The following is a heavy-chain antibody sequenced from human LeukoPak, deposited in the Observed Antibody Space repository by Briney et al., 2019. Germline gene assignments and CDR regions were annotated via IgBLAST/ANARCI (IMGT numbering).Heavy chain of an antibody. Sequence: SETLSLTCAVYGGSFSGYYWSWIRQPPGKGLEWIGEINHSGSTNYNPSLKSRVTISVDTSKNQFSLKLSSVTAADTAVYYCARGGAPGWGSGYLPYNWFDPWGQGTLVTVSS. J-gene: IGHJ5*02. CDR2: INHSGST. V-gene: IGHV4-34*01. CDR3: ARGGAPGWGSGYLPYNWFDP. D-gene: IGHD3-22*01. CDR1: GGSFSGYY.